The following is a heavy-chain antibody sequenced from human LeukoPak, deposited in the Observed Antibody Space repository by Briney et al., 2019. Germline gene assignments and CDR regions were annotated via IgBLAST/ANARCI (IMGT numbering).Heavy chain of an antibody. J-gene: IGHJ6*03. V-gene: IGHV1-18*01. Sequence: ASVKVSCKASGYTFTSYGISWVRQAPGQGLEWMGWISAYNGNTNYAQKLQGRVTMTTDTSTSTAYMELRSLRSDDTAVYYCARDRTTGTTQQVFYYYYYMDVWGKGTTVTVSS. CDR1: GYTFTSYG. D-gene: IGHD1-1*01. CDR2: ISAYNGNT. CDR3: ARDRTTGTTQQVFYYYYYMDV.